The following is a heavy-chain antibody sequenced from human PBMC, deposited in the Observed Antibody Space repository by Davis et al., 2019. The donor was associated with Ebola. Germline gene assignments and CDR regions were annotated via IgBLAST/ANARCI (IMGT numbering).Heavy chain of an antibody. CDR1: GFTFSSYG. Sequence: GESLKISCAASGFTFSSYGIHWVRQAPGKGLEWVASIWYDESKKYYADSVKGRFSISRDNSKNTVDLQMDNLRAEDTAVYFCARRGHDYVWGSLAFFEYWGQGTLVTVSS. CDR2: IWYDESKK. V-gene: IGHV3-33*08. J-gene: IGHJ4*02. D-gene: IGHD3-16*01. CDR3: ARRGHDYVWGSLAFFEY.